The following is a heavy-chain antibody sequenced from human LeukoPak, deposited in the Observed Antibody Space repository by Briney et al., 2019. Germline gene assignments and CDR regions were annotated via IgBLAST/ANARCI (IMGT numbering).Heavy chain of an antibody. CDR2: MFSSGSA. CDR3: ATLGGSIDY. V-gene: IGHV4-59*08. J-gene: IGHJ4*02. Sequence: SETLSLTCSVSGGVIISFYWSWIRQSPGKGLECVGSMFSSGSATYNPSLKSRVTIAVDRSQSLFSLKFTSVTAADTAIYYCATLGGSIDYWGRGTLVAVSS. D-gene: IGHD3-16*01. CDR1: GGVIISFY.